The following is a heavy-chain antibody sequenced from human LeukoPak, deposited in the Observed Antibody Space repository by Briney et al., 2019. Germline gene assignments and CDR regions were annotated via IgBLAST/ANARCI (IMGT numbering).Heavy chain of an antibody. CDR3: ARGSVVVPAAAYYYYYMDV. J-gene: IGHJ6*03. D-gene: IGHD2-2*01. V-gene: IGHV4-61*02. CDR2: IYTSGST. CDR1: GGSISSGSYY. Sequence: PSQTLSLTCTVSGGSISSGSYYWSWIRQPAGKGLEWIGRIYTSGSTNYNPSLKSRVTISVDTSKNQFSLKLSSVTAADTAVYYCARGSVVVPAAAYYYYYMDVWGKGTTVTVSS.